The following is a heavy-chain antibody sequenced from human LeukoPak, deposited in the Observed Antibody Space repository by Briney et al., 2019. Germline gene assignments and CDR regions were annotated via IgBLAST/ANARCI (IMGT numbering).Heavy chain of an antibody. J-gene: IGHJ4*01. Sequence: PGGSLRLSCAASGFSFSDHYMDWVRQAPGKGLEWVGRIRNRANTYSAEYAASVQGRFTISRDDSKNSLYLQMNSLQTEDTALYYCAKVVLNNDNSGYSGFDYWGQGTLVTVSS. V-gene: IGHV3-72*01. CDR1: GFSFSDHY. D-gene: IGHD3-22*01. CDR2: IRNRANTYSA. CDR3: AKVVLNNDNSGYSGFDY.